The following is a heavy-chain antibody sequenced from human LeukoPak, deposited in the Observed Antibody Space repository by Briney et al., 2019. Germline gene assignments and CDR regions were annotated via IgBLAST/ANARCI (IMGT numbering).Heavy chain of an antibody. J-gene: IGHJ6*02. CDR2: MKQDGSEK. CDR3: ARVRLGDYGLDV. V-gene: IGHV3-7*02. D-gene: IGHD3-22*01. Sequence: GGSLRLSCAASGFSFSASWMSWVRQAPGKGLEWVANMKQDGSEKYYVDSVKGRFSISRDNAKNSLYLQMNSLRAEDTAVYYCARVRLGDYGLDVWGQGTTVTVSS. CDR1: GFSFSASW.